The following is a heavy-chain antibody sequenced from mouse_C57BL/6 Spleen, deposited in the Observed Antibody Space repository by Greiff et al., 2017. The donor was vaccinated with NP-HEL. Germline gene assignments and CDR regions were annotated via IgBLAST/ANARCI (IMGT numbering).Heavy chain of an antibody. CDR2: INPNNGGT. Sequence: EVQGVESGPELVKPGASVKIPCKASGYTFTDYNMDWVKQSHGKSLEWIGDINPNNGGTIYNQKFKGKATLTVDKSSSTAYMELRSLTSEDTAVYYCARWDYGFAYWGQGTLVTVSA. CDR1: GYTFTDYN. CDR3: ARWDYGFAY. V-gene: IGHV1-18*01. J-gene: IGHJ3*01. D-gene: IGHD2-4*01.